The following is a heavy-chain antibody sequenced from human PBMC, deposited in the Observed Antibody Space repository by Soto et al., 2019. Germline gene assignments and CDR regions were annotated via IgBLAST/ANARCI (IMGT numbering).Heavy chain of an antibody. Sequence: GASVKVSRKASGYTFTSYDINWVRQATGQGLEWMRWMNPNSGNTGYAQKFQGRVTMTRNTSISTAYMELSSLRYEDTAVYYCARAYYYYYYMDVWGKGTTVTVSS. J-gene: IGHJ6*03. CDR1: GYTFTSYD. V-gene: IGHV1-8*01. CDR2: MNPNSGNT. CDR3: ARAYYYYYYMDV.